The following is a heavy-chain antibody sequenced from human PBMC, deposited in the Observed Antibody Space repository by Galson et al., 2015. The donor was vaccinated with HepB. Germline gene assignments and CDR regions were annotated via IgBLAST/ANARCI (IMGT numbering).Heavy chain of an antibody. CDR2: ISASNGKT. CDR1: GYTFGSYG. J-gene: IGHJ3*01. V-gene: IGHV1-18*04. CDR3: ARVGRGGITWFRADAFDV. Sequence: SCKASGYTFGSYGISWVRQAPGQGLECVGWISASNGKTNHAQKFQDRITMTTDKFTNTAYMELRSLRPDDTAVYYCARVGRGGITWFRADAFDVWGQGTKVTVSS. D-gene: IGHD2-15*01.